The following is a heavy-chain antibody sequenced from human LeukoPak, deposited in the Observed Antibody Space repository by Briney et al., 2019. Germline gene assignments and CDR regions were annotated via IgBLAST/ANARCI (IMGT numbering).Heavy chain of an antibody. J-gene: IGHJ5*02. D-gene: IGHD3-10*01. CDR3: ARDFEGFGELNWFDP. Sequence: ASVKVSCKASGYTFTGYYMHWVRQAPGQGLEWMGWINPNSGGTNYAQKFQGRVTMTRDTSISTAYMELSRLRSDDTAVYYCARDFEGFGELNWFDPWGQGTLVTVSS. CDR2: INPNSGGT. V-gene: IGHV1-2*02. CDR1: GYTFTGYY.